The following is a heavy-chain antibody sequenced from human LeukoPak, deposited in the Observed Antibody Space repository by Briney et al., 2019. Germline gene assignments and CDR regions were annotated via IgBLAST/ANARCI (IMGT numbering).Heavy chain of an antibody. CDR3: ARHIEDRWLLFDY. CDR2: IDPTDSYS. V-gene: IGHV5-10-1*01. Sequence: GESLKISCKGSGYSFTSYWISWVRQMPDKGLEWMGRIDPTDSYSDYSPSFQGHVTISADKSINTAYLQWSSLQASDTAMYYCARHIEDRWLLFDYWGQGTLVTVSS. J-gene: IGHJ4*02. D-gene: IGHD2-15*01. CDR1: GYSFTSYW.